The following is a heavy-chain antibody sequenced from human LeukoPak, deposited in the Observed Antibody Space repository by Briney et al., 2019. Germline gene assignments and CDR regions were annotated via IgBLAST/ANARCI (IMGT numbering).Heavy chain of an antibody. CDR2: ISGSGGST. CDR1: GFTFGDYA. D-gene: IGHD3-22*01. Sequence: PGGSLRLSCTTSGFTFGDYAMSWVRQAPGKGLEWVSAISGSGGSTYYADSVKGRFTISRDNSKNTLYLQMNSLRAEDTAVYYCAKGMYYYDSSGYLLFDYWGQGTLVTVSS. V-gene: IGHV3-23*01. J-gene: IGHJ4*02. CDR3: AKGMYYYDSSGYLLFDY.